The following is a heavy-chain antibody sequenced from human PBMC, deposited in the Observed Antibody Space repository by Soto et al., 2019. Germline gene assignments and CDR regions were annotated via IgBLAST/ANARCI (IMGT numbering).Heavy chain of an antibody. D-gene: IGHD4-17*01. Sequence: GSLRLSCAASGITFSTYAMSWVRRAPGKGLEWVSTIGSNGADKQYADFVKGRFTVSRDSSKSTLSLQMNSLRAEDTAVYYCAADYLRHNSLNGYYYSYGMDVWGQGTTVTVPS. CDR3: AADYLRHNSLNGYYYSYGMDV. J-gene: IGHJ6*02. CDR1: GITFSTYA. CDR2: IGSNGADK. V-gene: IGHV3-23*01.